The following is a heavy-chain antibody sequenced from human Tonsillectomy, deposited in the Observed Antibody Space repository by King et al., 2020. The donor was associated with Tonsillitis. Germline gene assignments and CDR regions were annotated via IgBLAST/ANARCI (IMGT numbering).Heavy chain of an antibody. Sequence: VQLQQWGAGLLKPSETLSLTCAVYGESFSGYNWSWIRQPPGKGLEWIGKINQSGTTKYNPSLKSRVTISIDTSKNQYSLKVTSVTAADPAVSYCARVQSIPAANWSYFKGLDVGGKGTTVTVSS. CDR2: INQSGTT. V-gene: IGHV4-34*01. CDR1: GESFSGYN. J-gene: IGHJ6*04. D-gene: IGHD2-2*01. CDR3: ARVQSIPAANWSYFKGLDV.